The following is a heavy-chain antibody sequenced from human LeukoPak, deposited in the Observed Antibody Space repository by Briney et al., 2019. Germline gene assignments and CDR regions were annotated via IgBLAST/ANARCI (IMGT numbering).Heavy chain of an antibody. CDR3: ARDNRFYILTGYYTRPEYNWFDP. Sequence: ASVKVSCKASGYTFTGYYMHWVRQAPGQGLEWMGWINPNSGGTNYAQKFQGRVTITADESTSTAYMELSSLRSEDTAVYYCARDNRFYILTGYYTRPEYNWFDPWGQGTLVTVSS. CDR1: GYTFTGYY. V-gene: IGHV1-2*02. D-gene: IGHD3-9*01. J-gene: IGHJ5*02. CDR2: INPNSGGT.